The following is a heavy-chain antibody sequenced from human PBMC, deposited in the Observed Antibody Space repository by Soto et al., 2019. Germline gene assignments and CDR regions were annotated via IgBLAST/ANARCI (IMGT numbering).Heavy chain of an antibody. CDR1: GFTFSSYS. CDR3: ARAPPYYGMDV. J-gene: IGHJ6*02. CDR2: ISSSSSTI. Sequence: GGSLRLSCAASGFTFSSYSMNWVRQAPGKGLEWVSYISSSSSTIYYADSVKGRFTISRDNAKNSLYLQMNSLRAEDTAVYYCARAPPYYGMDVWGQETTVTVSS. V-gene: IGHV3-48*01.